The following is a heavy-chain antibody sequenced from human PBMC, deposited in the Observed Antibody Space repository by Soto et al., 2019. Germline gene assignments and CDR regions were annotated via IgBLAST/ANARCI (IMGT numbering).Heavy chain of an antibody. CDR1: GGSISSGGYS. CDR3: ARSSSSWSPFAS. D-gene: IGHD6-13*01. V-gene: IGHV4-30-2*01. CDR2: IYHSGST. Sequence: SETLSLTCAVSGGSISSGGYSWSWIRQPPGKGLEWIGYIYHSGSTYYNPSLKSRVTISVDRSKNQFSLKLSSVTAADTAVYYCARSSSSWSPFASWGQGTLVTVSS. J-gene: IGHJ5*01.